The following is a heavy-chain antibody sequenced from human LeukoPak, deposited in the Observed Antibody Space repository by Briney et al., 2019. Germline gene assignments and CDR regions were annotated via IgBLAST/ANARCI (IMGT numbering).Heavy chain of an antibody. D-gene: IGHD6-25*01. Sequence: GGSLRLSCATSGFTFTTYWMTWVRQAPGEGLEWVANIKQDGSEKYYVDSVKGRFTISRDNAQNSLYLQMDSLRADDTAVYYCSRIAATIYGDWGQGTRVTVSS. CDR1: GFTFTTYW. CDR2: IKQDGSEK. V-gene: IGHV3-7*04. J-gene: IGHJ4*02. CDR3: SRIAATIYGD.